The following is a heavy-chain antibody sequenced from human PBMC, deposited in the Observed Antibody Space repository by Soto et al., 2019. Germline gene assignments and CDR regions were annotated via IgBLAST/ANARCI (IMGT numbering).Heavy chain of an antibody. Sequence: QEQLVQSGAEVKKPGSSVKVSCKAPGDTFSSYAISWVRQAPGQGLEWMGKIIPTFGQTHYAETFRGTLTISADESTSTVYMELSSLMAEDTAVYYCARDPRRSFAMDVWGQGTTVIVSS. CDR3: ARDPRRSFAMDV. J-gene: IGHJ6*02. CDR1: GDTFSSYA. CDR2: IIPTFGQT. D-gene: IGHD3-10*01. V-gene: IGHV1-69*18.